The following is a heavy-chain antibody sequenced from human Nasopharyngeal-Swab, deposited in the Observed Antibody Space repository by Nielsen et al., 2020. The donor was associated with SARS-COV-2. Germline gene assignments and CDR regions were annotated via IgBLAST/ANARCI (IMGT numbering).Heavy chain of an antibody. CDR2: ISWNSGSI. J-gene: IGHJ4*02. CDR3: ARGRGGSYFSYFEY. V-gene: IGHV3-9*01. CDR1: GFTFDDYA. D-gene: IGHD1-26*01. Sequence: SLKISCAASGFTFDDYAMHWVRQASGKGLEWVSGISWNSGSIGYADPVKGRFTISRDNSKNTLYLQMNSLRGEETAVYYCARGRGGSYFSYFEYWGQETLVTVSS.